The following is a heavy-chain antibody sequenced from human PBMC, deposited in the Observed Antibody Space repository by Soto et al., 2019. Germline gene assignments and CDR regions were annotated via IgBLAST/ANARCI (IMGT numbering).Heavy chain of an antibody. J-gene: IGHJ4*02. V-gene: IGHV1-18*01. CDR2: MSAYNGNT. Sequence: QVQLVQSGAEVKKPGASVKVSCKASGYTFTSYGISWVRQAPGQGLEWMGWMSAYNGNTKYAQKFQGRVTMTTDTXXXXXXXXXXXXXXXXXXXXXXXXXXXXFDYWGQGTLVTVSS. CDR3: XXXXXXFDY. CDR1: GYTFTSYG.